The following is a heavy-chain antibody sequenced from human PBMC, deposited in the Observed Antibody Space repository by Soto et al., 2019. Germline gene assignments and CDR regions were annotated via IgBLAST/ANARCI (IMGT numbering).Heavy chain of an antibody. Sequence: GASLKISCKGSGYSFTSYWIGWVRQMPGKGLEWMGIIYPGDSDTRYSPSFQGQVTIPADKSISTAYLQWSSLKASDTAMYYCATPPVGATDAFDIWGQGTMVTVSS. CDR3: ATPPVGATDAFDI. J-gene: IGHJ3*02. CDR1: GYSFTSYW. V-gene: IGHV5-51*01. D-gene: IGHD1-26*01. CDR2: IYPGDSDT.